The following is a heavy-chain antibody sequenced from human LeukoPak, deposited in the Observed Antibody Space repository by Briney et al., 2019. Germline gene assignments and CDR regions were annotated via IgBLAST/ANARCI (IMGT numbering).Heavy chain of an antibody. Sequence: GGSLRLSCAASGFTFSSYRMSWVRQPPGKGLEWVANINQDGSEKHYVDTVNGRFNISRVNAKNSLYLQMNSLRAEDTAVYYCAKTLKDRYYDCWSGDYHYYYYMDVWGKGTTVTVSS. D-gene: IGHD3-3*01. J-gene: IGHJ6*03. CDR1: GFTFSSYR. CDR2: INQDGSEK. V-gene: IGHV3-7*01. CDR3: AKTLKDRYYDCWSGDYHYYYYMDV.